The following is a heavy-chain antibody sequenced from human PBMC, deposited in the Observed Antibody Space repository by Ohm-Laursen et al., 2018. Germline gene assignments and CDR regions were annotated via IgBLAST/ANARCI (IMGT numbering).Heavy chain of an antibody. V-gene: IGHV1-18*01. Sequence: SSVKVSCKASGYTFDFFGITWVRQAPGQGLEWMGWISPYSGQTKYALKLQGRVTMTTDTSTSTAYMDVRGLRSDDTAVYYCARGDTYGFDYWGQGTLVTVSS. D-gene: IGHD3-10*01. CDR2: ISPYSGQT. CDR1: GYTFDFFG. CDR3: ARGDTYGFDY. J-gene: IGHJ4*02.